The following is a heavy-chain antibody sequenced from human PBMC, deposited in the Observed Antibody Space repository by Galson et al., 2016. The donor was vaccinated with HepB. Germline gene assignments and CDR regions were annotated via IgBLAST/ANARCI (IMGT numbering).Heavy chain of an antibody. CDR3: ARIVFYYISETRYEPMDY. CDR1: GFTFNYYR. J-gene: IGHJ4*02. CDR2: IDQDGSGK. V-gene: IGHV3-7*03. Sequence: SLRLSCAASGFTFNYYRMTWVRQAPGKGLEWVANIDQDGSGKYYVASVKGRFTISRDNAENSLYLQMNSLRADDTAMYYCARIVFYYISETRYEPMDYWGQGILVTVSS. D-gene: IGHD3-10*01.